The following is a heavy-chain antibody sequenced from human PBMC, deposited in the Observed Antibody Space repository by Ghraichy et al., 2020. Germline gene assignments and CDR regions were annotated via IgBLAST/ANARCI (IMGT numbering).Heavy chain of an antibody. CDR3: ARSYGSYVD. Sequence: ETLSLTCTVSGGSISSTDYYCNWIRQSPGKGLEWIGGIYYTGSTYYNPSLKSRVTISVDTSKNQFSLNLGYVTAADTAVYYCARSYGSYVDWGQGTLVTVSS. J-gene: IGHJ4*02. D-gene: IGHD3-10*01. CDR2: IYYTGST. V-gene: IGHV4-39*01. CDR1: GGSISSTDYY.